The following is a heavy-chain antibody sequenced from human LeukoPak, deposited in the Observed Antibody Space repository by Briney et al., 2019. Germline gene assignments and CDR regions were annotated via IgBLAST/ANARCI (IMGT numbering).Heavy chain of an antibody. CDR2: IKEDGSEK. V-gene: IGHV3-7*01. CDR3: TRDLMDYDVSTGLHHYYMDV. J-gene: IGHJ6*02. Sequence: GGSLRLSCGASGFTFSTSWMAWVRQAPGRGLEWVANIKEDGSEKYYVDSVKGRFTISRDNARNTLYLQMNTLRVEDTAVYYCTRDLMDYDVSTGLHHYYMDVWGQGTTVTVSS. CDR1: GFTFSTSW. D-gene: IGHD3-9*01.